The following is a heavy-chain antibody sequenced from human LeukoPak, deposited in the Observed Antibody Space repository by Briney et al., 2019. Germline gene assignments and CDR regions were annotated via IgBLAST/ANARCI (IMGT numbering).Heavy chain of an antibody. CDR3: ARGYCSGGSCYYFDL. CDR2: IYYTGST. J-gene: IGHJ2*01. D-gene: IGHD2-15*01. Sequence: SETLSLTCTVSGGSINNYYWSWIRQPPGKGLEWIGYIYYTGSTNYNPSLKSRVTISLDTSKNQFSLRLNSVTAADTAVYYCARGYCSGGSCYYFDLWGRGTLVTVSS. CDR1: GGSINNYY. V-gene: IGHV4-59*01.